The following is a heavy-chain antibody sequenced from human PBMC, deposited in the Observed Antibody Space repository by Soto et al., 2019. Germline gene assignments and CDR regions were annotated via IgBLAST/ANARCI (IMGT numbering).Heavy chain of an antibody. Sequence: GASVQSSYKGCGYSVSSYWSGWVRQMTGKGLEWMGIIYPGDSDTRYSPSFQGQVTISADKSISTAYLQWSSLKASDTAMYYCARSYDSSGYSNADYYYYGMDVWGQGTTVTVSS. CDR3: ARSYDSSGYSNADYYYYGMDV. CDR1: GYSVSSYW. CDR2: IYPGDSDT. V-gene: IGHV5-51*01. D-gene: IGHD3-22*01. J-gene: IGHJ6*02.